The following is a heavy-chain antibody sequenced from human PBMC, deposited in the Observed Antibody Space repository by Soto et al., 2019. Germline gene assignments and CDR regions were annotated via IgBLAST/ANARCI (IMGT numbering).Heavy chain of an antibody. CDR1: GFTFSDYY. V-gene: IGHV3-11*01. J-gene: IGHJ4*02. D-gene: IGHD3-16*02. CDR2: ISSSGSTI. CDR3: ARGPYDYVWGSDPPHFDY. Sequence: GGSLRLSCAASGFTFSDYYMSWIRQAPGKGLEWVSYISSSGSTIYYADSVKGRFTISRDNAKNSLYLQMNSLRAEDTAVYYCARGPYDYVWGSDPPHFDYWGEGTLVTVYS.